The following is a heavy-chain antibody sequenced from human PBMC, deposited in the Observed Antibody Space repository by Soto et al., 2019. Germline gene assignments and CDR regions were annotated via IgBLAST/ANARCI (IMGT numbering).Heavy chain of an antibody. CDR1: GGSISNYY. J-gene: IGHJ5*02. D-gene: IGHD3-9*01. Sequence: SETLSLTCTVSGGSISNYYWSWIRQSAEKRLEWIGRVSSTGSAYYNPSLKSRVTISVDTSKNQFSLNLTSVTGADTAVYYCARGVPATGTDWFDPWGQGTLVTVSS. V-gene: IGHV4-4*07. CDR2: VSSTGSA. CDR3: ARGVPATGTDWFDP.